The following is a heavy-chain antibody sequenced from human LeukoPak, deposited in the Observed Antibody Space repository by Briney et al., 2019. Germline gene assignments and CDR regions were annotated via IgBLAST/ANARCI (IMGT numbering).Heavy chain of an antibody. Sequence: PGGSLRLSCAASGFTFSSYAISWVRQAPGKGLEWVSSISASGGSTYYAESVKGRFTISRDNSKNTLYLQMNSPRAEDTAVYYCAKDIAVGGYFDYWGQGTLVTVSS. CDR2: ISASGGST. V-gene: IGHV3-23*01. CDR1: GFTFSSYA. CDR3: AKDIAVGGYFDY. D-gene: IGHD6-19*01. J-gene: IGHJ4*02.